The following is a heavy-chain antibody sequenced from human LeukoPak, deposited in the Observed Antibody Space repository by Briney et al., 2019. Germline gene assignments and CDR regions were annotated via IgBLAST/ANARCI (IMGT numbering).Heavy chain of an antibody. CDR3: ATLLWFGELLYSRAFDI. CDR1: GYTLTELS. V-gene: IGHV1-24*01. J-gene: IGHJ3*02. Sequence: ASVKVSCKVSGYTLTELSMHWVRQAPGKGLEWMGGFDPEDGETIYAQKFQGRVTMTEDTSTDTAYMELSSLRSEDTAVYYCATLLWFGELLYSRAFDIWGQGTMVTVSS. D-gene: IGHD3-10*01. CDR2: FDPEDGET.